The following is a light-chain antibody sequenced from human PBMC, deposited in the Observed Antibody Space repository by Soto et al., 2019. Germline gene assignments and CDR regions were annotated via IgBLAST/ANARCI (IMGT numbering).Light chain of an antibody. CDR1: QSISSW. CDR3: QQYNNYWP. V-gene: IGKV1-5*01. Sequence: DIQMTQSPSTLSASVGDRVTITCRASQSISSWLSWYQQKPGKAPKLLIYAASSLESGVPSRFSGSVSGTEFTLTISSLQPDDFATYYCQQYNNYWPFGQGTKVQIK. J-gene: IGKJ1*01. CDR2: AAS.